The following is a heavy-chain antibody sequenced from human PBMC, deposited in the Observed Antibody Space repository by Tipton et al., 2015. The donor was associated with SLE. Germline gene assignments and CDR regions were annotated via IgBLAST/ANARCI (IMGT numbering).Heavy chain of an antibody. Sequence: SLRLSCAASGFTFSSYGMHWVRQAPGKGLEWVAFIRYDGSNKYYADSVKGRFTISRDNSKNTLYLQMNSLRAEDTAVYYCAKDKNLRGYFDYWGQGTLVTVSS. CDR3: AKDKNLRGYFDY. J-gene: IGHJ4*02. CDR1: GFTFSSYG. CDR2: IRYDGSNK. V-gene: IGHV3-30*02. D-gene: IGHD1-14*01.